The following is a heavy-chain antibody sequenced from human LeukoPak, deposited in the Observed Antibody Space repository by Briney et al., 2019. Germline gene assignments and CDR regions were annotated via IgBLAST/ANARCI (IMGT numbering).Heavy chain of an antibody. CDR1: SGSISSSSYY. J-gene: IGHJ4*02. CDR3: ARRPTYYDTLTGYYKPSVTFDY. CDR2: IYYSGST. V-gene: IGHV4-39*01. Sequence: SETLSLTCTVSSGSISSSSYYWGWIRQPPGKGLEWIGSIYYSGSTYYNPSLKSRVTISVDTSKNQSSLKLNSVTAANTAVYYCARRPTYYDTLTGYYKPSVTFDYWGQGTLVTVSS. D-gene: IGHD3-9*01.